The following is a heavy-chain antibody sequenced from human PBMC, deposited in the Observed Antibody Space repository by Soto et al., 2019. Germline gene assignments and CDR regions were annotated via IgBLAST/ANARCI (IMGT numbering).Heavy chain of an antibody. CDR2: INPNSGGT. CDR3: ARDSYYYDTQGGYYYGMDV. CDR1: GYTFTGYY. J-gene: IGHJ6*02. D-gene: IGHD3-22*01. Sequence: ASVKVSCKASGYTFTGYYMHWVRQAPGQGLEWMGWINPNSGGTNYAQKFQGWVTMTRDTSISTAYMELSRLRSDDTAVYYCARDSYYYDTQGGYYYGMDVWGQGTTVTVSS. V-gene: IGHV1-2*04.